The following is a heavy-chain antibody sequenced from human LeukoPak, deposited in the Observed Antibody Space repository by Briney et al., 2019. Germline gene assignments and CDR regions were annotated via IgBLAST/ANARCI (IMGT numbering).Heavy chain of an antibody. CDR3: ARDPYYDYVWGSWRGFDY. D-gene: IGHD3-16*01. J-gene: IGHJ4*02. CDR1: GFTFRSYA. Sequence: PGRSLRLSCAASGFTFRSYAMHWVRQAPGRGLEWVALISNDGSNQYYAESVKGRFTISRDNSKSTLYLQMNNLRVEDTAVFYCARDPYYDYVWGSWRGFDYWGQGTLVTVSS. V-gene: IGHV3-30-3*01. CDR2: ISNDGSNQ.